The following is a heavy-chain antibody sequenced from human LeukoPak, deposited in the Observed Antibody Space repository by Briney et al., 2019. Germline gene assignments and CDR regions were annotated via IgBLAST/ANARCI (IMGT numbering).Heavy chain of an antibody. J-gene: IGHJ5*02. V-gene: IGHV3-7*01. Sequence: GSLRLSCEASGLTFSSYWMSWVRQAPGKGLEWVANIKQDGSEKYYVDSVKGRFTISRDNAKNSLYLQMNSLRAEDTAVYYCARAHTFYGDSAPIDWFDPWGQGTLVTVSS. D-gene: IGHD4-17*01. CDR3: ARAHTFYGDSAPIDWFDP. CDR2: IKQDGSEK. CDR1: GLTFSSYW.